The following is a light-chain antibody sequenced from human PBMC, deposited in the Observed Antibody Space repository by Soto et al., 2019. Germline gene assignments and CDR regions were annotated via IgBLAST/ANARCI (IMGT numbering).Light chain of an antibody. CDR3: QQYGSSRWT. J-gene: IGKJ1*01. Sequence: EIVLTQSTGTLSLSPGERATLSCRASQSVSSSYLAWYQQKTGQAPRLLIYGASTRATGIPDRFSGSGSGTEFPLTISTLEPADFAVYYCQQYGSSRWTFGQGTKVEFK. CDR1: QSVSSSY. CDR2: GAS. V-gene: IGKV3-20*01.